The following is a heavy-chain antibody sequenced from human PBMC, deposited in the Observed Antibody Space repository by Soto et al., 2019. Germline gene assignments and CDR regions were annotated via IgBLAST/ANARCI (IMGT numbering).Heavy chain of an antibody. J-gene: IGHJ4*02. CDR1: GLTVSSNY. V-gene: IGHV3-66*01. CDR2: IYSVGTT. D-gene: IGHD5-12*01. CDR3: ARGNSGYDAYFDY. Sequence: EVQLVESGGGLVQPGGSLRLSCAASGLTVSSNYMSWVRQAPGKGLEWVSVIYSVGTTYSADSVEGRFTISRDTSKNTLYLQMNSLRAEDTAVYYCARGNSGYDAYFDYWGQGTLVTVSS.